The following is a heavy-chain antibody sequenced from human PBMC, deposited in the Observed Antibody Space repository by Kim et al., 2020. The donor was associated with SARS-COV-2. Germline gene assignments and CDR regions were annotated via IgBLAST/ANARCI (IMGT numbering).Heavy chain of an antibody. J-gene: IGHJ4*02. CDR3: VCGSGWLIDY. D-gene: IGHD6-19*01. V-gene: IGHV4-59*03. CDR2: MHLSGET. CDR1: GGSLSGHY. Sequence: SETLSLTCSVSGGSLSGHYWGWIRQPPGKGLEWMGYMHLSGETDYNPSLTGRLTISLDPSKNQFSLSLTSVTAADAALYYCVCGSGWLIDYWGQGALVTVSS.